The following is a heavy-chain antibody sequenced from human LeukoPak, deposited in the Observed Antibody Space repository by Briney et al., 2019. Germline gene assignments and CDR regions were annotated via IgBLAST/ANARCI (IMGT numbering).Heavy chain of an antibody. Sequence: ASVKVSCKASGYTFTSYGISWVRQAPGQGLEWMGWISAYNGNTNYAQKLQGRVTLTTDTPTTTAYMELRSLISDDTALYYCARTRPTVEGWGFDYWGQGTLVTVSS. CDR3: ARTRPTVEGWGFDY. CDR1: GYTFTSYG. CDR2: ISAYNGNT. D-gene: IGHD4-23*01. V-gene: IGHV1-18*01. J-gene: IGHJ4*02.